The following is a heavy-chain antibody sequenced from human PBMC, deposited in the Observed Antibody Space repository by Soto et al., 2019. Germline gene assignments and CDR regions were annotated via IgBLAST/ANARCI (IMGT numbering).Heavy chain of an antibody. D-gene: IGHD3-10*01. CDR3: ARGRGVRGVINHYYYYGMDV. CDR2: INHSGST. J-gene: IGHJ6*02. Sequence: QVQLQQWGAGLLKPSETLSLTCAVYGGSFSGYYWSWIRQPPGKGLEWIGEINHSGSTNYNPSLKSRVTISVDTSKNQSSLKMSSVTAADTAVYYCARGRGVRGVINHYYYYGMDVWGQGTTVTVSS. CDR1: GGSFSGYY. V-gene: IGHV4-34*01.